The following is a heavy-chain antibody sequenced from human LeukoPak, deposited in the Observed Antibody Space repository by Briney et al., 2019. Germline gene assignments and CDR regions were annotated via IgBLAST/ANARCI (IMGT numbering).Heavy chain of an antibody. CDR1: GYTFTSYY. CDR2: INPSGGST. V-gene: IGHV1-46*01. D-gene: IGHD3-22*01. CDR3: ARLYYDSSGYYGGDAFDI. J-gene: IGHJ3*02. Sequence: VATVKVSCKASGYTFTSYYMHWVRQAPGQGLEWMGIINPSGGSTSYAQKFQGRVTMTRDTSTSTVYMELSSLRSEDTAVYYCARLYYDSSGYYGGDAFDIWGQGTMVTVSS.